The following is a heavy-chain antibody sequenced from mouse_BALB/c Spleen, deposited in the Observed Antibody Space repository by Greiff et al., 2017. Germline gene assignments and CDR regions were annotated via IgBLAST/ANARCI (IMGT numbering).Heavy chain of an antibody. CDR3: ARIGTTAHYFDY. D-gene: IGHD1-2*01. J-gene: IGHJ2*01. Sequence: QVTLKVSGPGILQPSQTLSLTCSFSGFSLSTYGIGVGWIRQPSGKGLEWLAHIWWNDNKYYNTALKSRLTISKDTSNNQVFLKIASVDTADTATYYCARIGTTAHYFDYWGQGTTLTVSS. CDR1: GFSLSTYGIG. CDR2: IWWNDNK. V-gene: IGHV8-11*01.